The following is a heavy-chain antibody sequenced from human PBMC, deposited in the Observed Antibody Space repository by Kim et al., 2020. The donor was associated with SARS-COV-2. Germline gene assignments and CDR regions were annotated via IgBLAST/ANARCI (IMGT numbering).Heavy chain of an antibody. Sequence: CPGSVKCLFTISRENAKTSLYLQMNSLRAGDTAVYFCARGGTVTNWYFDLWGRGTLVTVSS. D-gene: IGHD4-17*01. CDR3: ARGGTVTNWYFDL. V-gene: IGHV3-13*01. J-gene: IGHJ2*01.